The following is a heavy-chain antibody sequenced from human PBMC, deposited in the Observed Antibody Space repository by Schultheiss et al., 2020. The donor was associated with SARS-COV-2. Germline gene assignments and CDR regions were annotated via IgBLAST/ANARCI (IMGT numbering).Heavy chain of an antibody. CDR3: AADPGSEGSYYYYYGMDV. V-gene: IGHV1-18*01. Sequence: ASVKVSCKASGYTFTSYGISWVRQAPGQGLEWMGWISAYNGNTNYAQKLQGRVTMTTDTSTSTAYMELSSLRSEDTAVYYCAADPGSEGSYYYYYGMDVWGQGTTVTVSS. D-gene: IGHD3-10*01. J-gene: IGHJ6*02. CDR2: ISAYNGNT. CDR1: GYTFTSYG.